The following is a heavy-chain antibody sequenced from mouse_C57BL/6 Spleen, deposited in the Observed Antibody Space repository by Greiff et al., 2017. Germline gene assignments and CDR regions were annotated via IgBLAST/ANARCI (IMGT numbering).Heavy chain of an antibody. D-gene: IGHD1-1*01. J-gene: IGHJ3*01. V-gene: IGHV1-15*01. Sequence: VQLQQSGAELVRPGASVTLSCKASGYTFTDYEMHWVQQTPVHGLEWIGAIDPETGGTAYNQKFKGKAILTADKSSSTAYMELRSLTSEDSAVYYCTSGSSHWFAYWGQGTLVTVSA. CDR1: GYTFTDYE. CDR3: TSGSSHWFAY. CDR2: IDPETGGT.